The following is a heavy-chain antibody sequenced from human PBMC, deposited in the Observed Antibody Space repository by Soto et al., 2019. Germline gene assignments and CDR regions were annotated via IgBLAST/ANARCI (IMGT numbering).Heavy chain of an antibody. V-gene: IGHV3-74*01. CDR2: INSDGSTT. CDR3: ARGPPQDSVNYYPWDY. J-gene: IGHJ4*02. D-gene: IGHD1-26*01. Sequence: EVQLVESGGGLVQPGGSLRPSCAGSGYTFRSHWMHWVRQAPGKGLVWVSRINSDGSTTSYADSVKGRFTISRDNAKNTLYLQMNSLRAEDTAVYYCARGPPQDSVNYYPWDYWGQGTLVTVSS. CDR1: GYTFRSHW.